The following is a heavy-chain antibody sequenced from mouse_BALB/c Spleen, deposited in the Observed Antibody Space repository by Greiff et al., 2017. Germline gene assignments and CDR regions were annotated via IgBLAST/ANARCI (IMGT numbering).Heavy chain of an antibody. J-gene: IGHJ4*01. CDR2: IDPANGNT. Sequence: DVQLQESGAELVKPGASVKLSCTASGFNIKDTYMHWVKQRPEQGLEWIGRIDPANGNTKYDPKFQGKATITADTSSNTAYLQLSSLTSEDTAVYYCARPLYGSSYFYAMDYWGQGTSVTVSS. CDR1: GFNIKDTY. CDR3: ARPLYGSSYFYAMDY. V-gene: IGHV14-3*02. D-gene: IGHD1-1*01.